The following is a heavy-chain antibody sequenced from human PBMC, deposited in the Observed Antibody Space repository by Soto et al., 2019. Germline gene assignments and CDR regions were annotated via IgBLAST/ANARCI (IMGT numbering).Heavy chain of an antibody. CDR1: GFTFSNAW. D-gene: IGHD3-22*01. V-gene: IGHV3-15*07. CDR3: TTEWYYYDSSGYYSSRLFDP. Sequence: EVQLVESGGGLVKPGGSLRLSCAASGFTFSNAWMNWVRQAPGKGLEWVGRIKSKTDGGTTDYAAPVKGRLTISRDDSQNTLYLQMNRLKTEDTAVYYCTTEWYYYDSSGYYSSRLFDPWGQGTLVTVSS. J-gene: IGHJ5*02. CDR2: IKSKTDGGTT.